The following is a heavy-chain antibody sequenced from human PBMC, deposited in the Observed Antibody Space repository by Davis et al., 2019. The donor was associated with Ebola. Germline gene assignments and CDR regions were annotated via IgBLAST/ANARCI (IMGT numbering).Heavy chain of an antibody. Sequence: GESLKISCAASGFTFSSYGMHWVRQAPGKGLEWVAVIWYDGSNKYYADSVKGRFTISRDNSKNTLYLQMNSLRAEDTAVYYCARGLRFLEWLLSRRNDAFDIWGQGTMVTVSS. V-gene: IGHV3-33*01. CDR2: IWYDGSNK. CDR1: GFTFSSYG. D-gene: IGHD3-3*01. CDR3: ARGLRFLEWLLSRRNDAFDI. J-gene: IGHJ3*02.